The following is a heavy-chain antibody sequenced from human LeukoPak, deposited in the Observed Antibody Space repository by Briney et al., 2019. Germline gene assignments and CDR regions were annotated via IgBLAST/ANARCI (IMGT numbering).Heavy chain of an antibody. V-gene: IGHV4-59*08. CDR2: IYYSGST. CDR3: ARHGAGTTVDY. D-gene: IGHD1-1*01. J-gene: IGHJ4*02. CDR1: GGSISSYY. Sequence: SETLSLTCTVSGGSISSYYWSWIRQPPGKGLEWIGYIYYSGSTNYNPSLKSRVTISVDTSKNQSSLKLSSVTAADTAVYYCARHGAGTTVDYWGQGTLVTVSS.